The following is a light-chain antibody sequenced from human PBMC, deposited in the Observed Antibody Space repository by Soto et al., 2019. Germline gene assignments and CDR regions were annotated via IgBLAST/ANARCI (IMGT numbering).Light chain of an antibody. CDR2: EGS. Sequence: QSALTQPPSASGSPGQSVTISCTGTSSDVGGYYFVSWYQQHPGKAPRLMVYEGSKRPSGVPDRFSGSKSDNTASLTVSGLQAEDEADYYCSSYAAGNTLVFGGGTKVTVL. CDR3: SSYAAGNTLV. J-gene: IGLJ3*02. V-gene: IGLV2-8*01. CDR1: SSDVGGYYF.